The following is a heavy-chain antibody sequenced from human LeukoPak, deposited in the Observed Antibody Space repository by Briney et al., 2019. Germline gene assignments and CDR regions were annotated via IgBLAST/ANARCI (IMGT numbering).Heavy chain of an antibody. CDR3: ARVPREPYYDSSGYWFLDY. Sequence: ASVKVSCKASGYTFTGYYRHWVRQAPGQGLEWMGWINPNSGGTNYAQKFQGRVTMTRDTSISTAYMELSRLRSDDTAVYYCARVPREPYYDSSGYWFLDYWGQGTLVTVSS. CDR1: GYTFTGYY. D-gene: IGHD3-22*01. V-gene: IGHV1-2*02. J-gene: IGHJ4*02. CDR2: INPNSGGT.